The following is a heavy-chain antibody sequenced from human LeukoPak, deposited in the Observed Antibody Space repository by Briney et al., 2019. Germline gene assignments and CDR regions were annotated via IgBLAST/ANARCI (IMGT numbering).Heavy chain of an antibody. CDR2: ISSSSSYI. J-gene: IGHJ4*02. Sequence: GGSLRLSCAASGFTFSSYSMNWVRQAPGKGLEWVSSISSSSSYIYYADSVKGRFTISRDNAENSLYLQMSSLRAEDTAVYYCARATIFGVVLLDYSGQGTLVTVSS. CDR3: ARATIFGVVLLDY. CDR1: GFTFSSYS. V-gene: IGHV3-21*01. D-gene: IGHD3-3*01.